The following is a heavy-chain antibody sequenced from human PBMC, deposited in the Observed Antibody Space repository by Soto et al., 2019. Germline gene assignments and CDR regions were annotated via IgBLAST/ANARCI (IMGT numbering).Heavy chain of an antibody. CDR3: ARDKVDDYDNDGGEIYYYYGMDV. V-gene: IGHV3-53*01. D-gene: IGHD4-17*01. CDR1: GFTVSSNY. CDR2: IYSGGST. Sequence: GGSLRLSCAASGFTVSSNYMSWVRQAPGKGLEWVSVIYSGGSTYYADSVKGRFTISRDNSKNTLYLQMNSLRAEDTAVYYCARDKVDDYDNDGGEIYYYYGMDVWGQGTTVTVSS. J-gene: IGHJ6*02.